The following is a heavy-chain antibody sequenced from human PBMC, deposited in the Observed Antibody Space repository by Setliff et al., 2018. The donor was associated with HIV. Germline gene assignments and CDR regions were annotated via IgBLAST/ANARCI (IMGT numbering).Heavy chain of an antibody. Sequence: SETLSLTCTVAGGSITTNNWWSWVRQSPGKGLEWIGEIFHSGSANYNPSLKSRVTISVDRSKNQLSLKLSSVTAADTAVYYCLLWTGYYTYWFFDLWGRGALVTVSS. J-gene: IGHJ2*01. CDR2: IFHSGSA. V-gene: IGHV4-4*02. CDR3: LLWTGYYTYWFFDL. CDR1: GGSITTNNW. D-gene: IGHD3-3*01.